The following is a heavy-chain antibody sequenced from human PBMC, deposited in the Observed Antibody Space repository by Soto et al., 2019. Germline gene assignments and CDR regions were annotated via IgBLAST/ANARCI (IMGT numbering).Heavy chain of an antibody. CDR2: TYYRSKWYN. J-gene: IGHJ6*02. Sequence: PSQTLSLTCAISGDSVSSNSAAWNWIRQSPSRDLEWLGRTYYRSKWYNDYAVSVKSRITINPDTSRNQFSLQLNSVTPEDTAVYYCARAEVEWLRYYYYYGMDVWGQGTTVTVSS. V-gene: IGHV6-1*01. CDR1: GDSVSSNSAA. D-gene: IGHD5-12*01. CDR3: ARAEVEWLRYYYYYGMDV.